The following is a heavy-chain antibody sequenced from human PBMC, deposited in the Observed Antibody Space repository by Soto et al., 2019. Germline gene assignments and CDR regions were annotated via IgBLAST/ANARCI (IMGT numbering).Heavy chain of an antibody. CDR2: ISGSGGST. CDR1: GFTFTSYA. CDR3: AKALSHYYGSGSPNEPTFDY. Sequence: GGSLRLSCAASGFTFTSYAMSWVRQAPGKGLEWVSAISGSGGSTYYADSVKGRFTISRDNSKNTLYLQMNSLRAEDTAVYYCAKALSHYYGSGSPNEPTFDYWGQGTLVTVSS. J-gene: IGHJ4*02. V-gene: IGHV3-23*01. D-gene: IGHD3-10*01.